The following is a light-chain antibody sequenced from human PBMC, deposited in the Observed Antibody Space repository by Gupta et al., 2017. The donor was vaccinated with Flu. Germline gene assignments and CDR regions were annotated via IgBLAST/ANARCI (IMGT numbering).Light chain of an antibody. CDR2: KAS. J-gene: IGKJ1*01. CDR3: QHENNSPWT. CDR1: QSISSW. Sequence: DIQMTQSPSTLSASVGDRVTITCRASQSISSWLAWYQQKPGKAPNLLIYKASSLQSGVPSRFSGSGSGTDFTLTISSLQPDDFATYYCQHENNSPWTFGQGTKVEIK. V-gene: IGKV1-5*03.